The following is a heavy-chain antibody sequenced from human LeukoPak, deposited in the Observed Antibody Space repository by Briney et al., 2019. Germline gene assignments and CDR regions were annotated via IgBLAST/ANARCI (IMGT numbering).Heavy chain of an antibody. CDR3: AELGITMIGGV. CDR2: ISSSGSTI. Sequence: PGGSLRLSCAASRFTFSSYVMSWVRQAPGKGLEWVSYISSSGSTIYYADSVKGRFTISRDNAKNSLYLQMNSLRAEDTAVYYCAELGITMIGGVWGKGTTVTISS. CDR1: RFTFSSYV. V-gene: IGHV3-48*03. J-gene: IGHJ6*04. D-gene: IGHD3-10*02.